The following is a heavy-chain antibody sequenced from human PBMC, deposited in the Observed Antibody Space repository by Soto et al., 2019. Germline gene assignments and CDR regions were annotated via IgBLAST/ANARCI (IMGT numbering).Heavy chain of an antibody. CDR2: ISAYNGNT. J-gene: IGHJ4*02. Sequence: GAAVKVSCKASGYTFTSYGISWVRQAPGQGLEWMGWISAYNGNTNYAQKLQGRVTMTTDTSTSTAYMELRSLRSDDTAVYYCARDLAKRGYVDYDYWGQRTMFTVSS. CDR3: ARDLAKRGYVDYDY. V-gene: IGHV1-18*04. CDR1: GYTFTSYG. D-gene: IGHD4-17*01.